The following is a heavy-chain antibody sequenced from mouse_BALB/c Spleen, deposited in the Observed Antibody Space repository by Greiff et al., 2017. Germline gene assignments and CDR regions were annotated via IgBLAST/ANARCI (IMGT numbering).Heavy chain of an antibody. CDR3: ARNDYGSENAMDY. V-gene: IGHV2-2*02. Sequence: VQLVESGPGLVQPSQSLSITCTVSGFSLTSYGVHWVRQSPGKGLEWLGVIWSGGSTDYNAAFISRLSISKDNSKSQVFFKMNSLQANDTAIYYCARNDYGSENAMDYWGQGTSVTVSS. CDR1: GFSLTSYG. J-gene: IGHJ4*01. D-gene: IGHD1-1*01. CDR2: IWSGGST.